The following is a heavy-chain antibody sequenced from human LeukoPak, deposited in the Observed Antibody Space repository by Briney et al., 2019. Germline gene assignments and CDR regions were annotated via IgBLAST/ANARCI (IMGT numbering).Heavy chain of an antibody. Sequence: GGSLRLPCAASGFTFSSYAMSWVRQAPGKGLEWVSAISGSGGSTYYADSVKGRFTISRDNSKNTLYLQMSSLRAEDTAVYYCAKVTPAYYYDSSGYPNHFDYWGQGTLVTVSS. V-gene: IGHV3-23*01. CDR1: GFTFSSYA. D-gene: IGHD3-22*01. CDR3: AKVTPAYYYDSSGYPNHFDY. J-gene: IGHJ4*02. CDR2: ISGSGGST.